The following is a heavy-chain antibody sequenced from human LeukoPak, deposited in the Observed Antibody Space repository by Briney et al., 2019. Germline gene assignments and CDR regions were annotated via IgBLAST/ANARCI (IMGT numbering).Heavy chain of an antibody. Sequence: SETLSLTCTVSGGSISSYYWSWMRQPAGKGLEWIGRIYISGSTNYNPSLKSRVTMSVDTPKNQISLKLSSVTAADTAVYYCARDISSSDAFDMWGHGTMVIVSS. CDR1: GGSISSYY. J-gene: IGHJ3*02. CDR3: ARDISSSDAFDM. D-gene: IGHD6-13*01. V-gene: IGHV4-4*07. CDR2: IYISGST.